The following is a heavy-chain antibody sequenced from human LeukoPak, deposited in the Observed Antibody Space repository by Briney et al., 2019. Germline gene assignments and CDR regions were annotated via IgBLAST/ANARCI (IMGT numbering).Heavy chain of an antibody. CDR1: GFTFSSYE. V-gene: IGHV3-48*03. Sequence: PGGSLRLSCVASGFTFSSYEMNWVRQAPGKGLEWVSYISKSDSTIYYADSVKGRFTISRDNAKNSLYLQMNSLRAEDTAVYYCARESGYHGSGFDPWGQGTLVTVSS. D-gene: IGHD3-10*01. J-gene: IGHJ5*02. CDR2: ISKSDSTI. CDR3: ARESGYHGSGFDP.